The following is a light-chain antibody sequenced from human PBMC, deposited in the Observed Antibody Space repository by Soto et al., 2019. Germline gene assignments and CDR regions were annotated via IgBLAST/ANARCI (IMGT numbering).Light chain of an antibody. Sequence: EIVLTQSPATLSLSPGERATLSCRASQSVSSYLAWYQQKPGQAPRLLIYDASNRAAGIPARFSGSGAGTVFTPTIRSLEPEDFAVYCCQQRSNWLTFGGGTKVEIK. CDR1: QSVSSY. CDR3: QQRSNWLT. J-gene: IGKJ4*01. V-gene: IGKV3-11*01. CDR2: DAS.